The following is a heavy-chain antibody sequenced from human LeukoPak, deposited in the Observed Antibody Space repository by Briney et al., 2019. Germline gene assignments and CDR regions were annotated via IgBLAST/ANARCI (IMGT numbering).Heavy chain of an antibody. CDR3: ARLTSSIAAVDY. Sequence: SETLSLTCTVSRGSTSSSSYYWGWIRQPPGRGLEWIGTIYYSGTTYYNPSLRSRVTMSVDTSRDRFSLSLSFVTAADTAVYYCARLTSSIAAVDYWGQGTLVTVSS. D-gene: IGHD6-6*01. CDR1: RGSTSSSSYY. J-gene: IGHJ4*02. CDR2: IYYSGTT. V-gene: IGHV4-39*01.